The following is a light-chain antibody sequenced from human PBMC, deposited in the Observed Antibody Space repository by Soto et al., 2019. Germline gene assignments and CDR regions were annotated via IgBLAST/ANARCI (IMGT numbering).Light chain of an antibody. V-gene: IGKV3-20*01. CDR3: QHYDTSPPWT. CDR1: QSLGSRS. Sequence: EMVLTQSPGTLSLSPGDGATLSCRASQSLGSRSLAWYQQKPGQAPRLLIYGASRRATGVPDRFSGSGSGTDFTLTISRLEPEDFAVYYCQHYDTSPPWTFGQGTKVDIK. J-gene: IGKJ1*01. CDR2: GAS.